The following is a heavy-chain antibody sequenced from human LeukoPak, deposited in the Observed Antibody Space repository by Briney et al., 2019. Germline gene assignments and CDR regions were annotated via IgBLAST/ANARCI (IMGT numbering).Heavy chain of an antibody. Sequence: GRSLRLSCAASGFTFSTYAMHWVRQAPGKGLEWVAVISDDGSNKYYLDSVKGRFTISRDESKNTLSPQMNNLRAEDTAVYYCARAWGYCSGDSCYGAFDIWGQGTMVTVSS. CDR2: ISDDGSNK. V-gene: IGHV3-30*04. J-gene: IGHJ3*02. CDR1: GFTFSTYA. D-gene: IGHD2-15*01. CDR3: ARAWGYCSGDSCYGAFDI.